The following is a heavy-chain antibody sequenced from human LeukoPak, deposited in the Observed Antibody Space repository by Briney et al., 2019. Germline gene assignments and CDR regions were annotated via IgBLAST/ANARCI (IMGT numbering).Heavy chain of an antibody. CDR3: ARDREAYFGWLLYSAFDY. CDR2: ISAYNGNT. V-gene: IGHV1-18*01. D-gene: IGHD3-9*01. Sequence: ASVKVSCKASGYTFTSYGISGVRRAPGQGLEWMVWISAYNGNTNYAQKLQGRVTMTTDTSTSTAYMELRSLRSDDTAVYYCARDREAYFGWLLYSAFDYWGQGTLVTVSS. CDR1: GYTFTSYG. J-gene: IGHJ4*02.